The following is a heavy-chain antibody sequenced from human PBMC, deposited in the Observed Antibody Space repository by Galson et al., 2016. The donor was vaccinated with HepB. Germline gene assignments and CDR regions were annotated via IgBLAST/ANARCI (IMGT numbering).Heavy chain of an antibody. D-gene: IGHD1-26*01. J-gene: IGHJ4*02. Sequence: SVKVSCKASGYTFPGYNIHWVRQAPGQGLEWMGLMNPNTGGTDYAQRFQGRVTMTTDTSTSTVYMELRRLRSDDTAVYYCARDLGLVGVITDYWGQGTLVTVSS. CDR3: ARDLGLVGVITDY. CDR1: GYTFPGYN. V-gene: IGHV1-2*06. CDR2: MNPNTGGT.